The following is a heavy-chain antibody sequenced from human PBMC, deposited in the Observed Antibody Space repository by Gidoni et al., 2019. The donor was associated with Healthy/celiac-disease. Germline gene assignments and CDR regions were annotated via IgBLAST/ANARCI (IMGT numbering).Heavy chain of an antibody. CDR1: GGSFSGYY. J-gene: IGHJ6*02. Sequence: QVQLQQWGAGLLKPSETLSLTCAVYGGSFSGYYWSWIRQPPGKGLEWIGEINHSGSTNYNPSLKSRVTISVDTSKNQFSLKLSSVTAADTAVYYCARLRGYSYGSPHYGMDVWGQGTTVTVSS. V-gene: IGHV4-34*01. D-gene: IGHD5-18*01. CDR3: ARLRGYSYGSPHYGMDV. CDR2: INHSGST.